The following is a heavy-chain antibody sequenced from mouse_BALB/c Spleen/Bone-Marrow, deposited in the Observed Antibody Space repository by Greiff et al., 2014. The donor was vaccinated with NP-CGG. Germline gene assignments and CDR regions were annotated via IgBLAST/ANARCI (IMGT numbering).Heavy chain of an antibody. CDR2: INPSNGRT. V-gene: IGHV1S81*02. Sequence: QVQLKESGAELVKPGASVKLSCKASGCTFTSYWMHWVKQRPGQGLEWIGEINPSNGRTNYNEKFKSKATLTVDKSSSTAYMQLSSLTSEDSAVYYCARWGITHAYWGQGTLVTVSA. CDR1: GCTFTSYW. D-gene: IGHD2-4*01. J-gene: IGHJ3*01. CDR3: ARWGITHAY.